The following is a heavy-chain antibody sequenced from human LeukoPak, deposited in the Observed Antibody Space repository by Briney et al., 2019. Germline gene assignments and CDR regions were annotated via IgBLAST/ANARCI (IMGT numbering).Heavy chain of an antibody. CDR2: ISTSGST. CDR3: ASPRSGYRYTFDY. D-gene: IGHD3-22*01. Sequence: PSETLSLTCAVSAASISNYYWSWIRQAPGKGLEWIGYISTSGSTNYNPSLKSRVSISLDASKNRFSLNLNFVTAADTAVYYCASPRSGYRYTFDYWGQGALVTVSS. J-gene: IGHJ4*02. V-gene: IGHV4-4*09. CDR1: AASISNYY.